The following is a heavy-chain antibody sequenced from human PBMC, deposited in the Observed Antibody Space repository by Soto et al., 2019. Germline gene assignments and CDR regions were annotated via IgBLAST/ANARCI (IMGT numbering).Heavy chain of an antibody. CDR1: GGSISSGGYY. CDR3: AGSPPRVKRHDAFDI. Sequence: SETLSLTCAVSGGSISSGGYYWSWIRQPPGKGLEWIGEINHSGSTNYNPSLKSRVTISVDTSKNQFSLKLSSVTAADTAVYYCAGSPPRVKRHDAFDIWGQGTMVTVSS. J-gene: IGHJ3*02. CDR2: INHSGST. D-gene: IGHD2-21*01. V-gene: IGHV4-34*01.